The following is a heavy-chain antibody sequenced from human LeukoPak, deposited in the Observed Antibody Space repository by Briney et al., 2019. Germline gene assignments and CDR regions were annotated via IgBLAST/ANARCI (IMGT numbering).Heavy chain of an antibody. CDR3: ALASYYYDSSGYFGDAFDI. CDR1: GYTFTSYY. J-gene: IGHJ3*02. CDR2: INPSGGST. Sequence: ASVTVSCKASGYTFTSYYMHWVRQAPGQGLEWMGIINPSGGSTSYAQKFQGRVTMTRDTSTSTVYMELSSLRSEDTAVYYCALASYYYDSSGYFGDAFDIWGQGTMVTVSS. V-gene: IGHV1-46*01. D-gene: IGHD3-22*01.